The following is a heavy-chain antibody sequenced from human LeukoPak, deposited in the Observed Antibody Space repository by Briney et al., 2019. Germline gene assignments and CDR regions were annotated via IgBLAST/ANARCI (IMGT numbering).Heavy chain of an antibody. J-gene: IGHJ5*02. CDR1: GGSFSGYY. Sequence: SETLSLTCAVYGGSFSGYYWSWIRQPPGKGLEWIGEINHSGSTNYNPSLKSRVTISVDTSKNQFSLKLSSVSAADTAVYYCARGRGYHYYDSSGYYYGRNWFDPWGQGTLVTVSS. CDR3: ARGRGYHYYDSSGYYYGRNWFDP. V-gene: IGHV4-34*01. CDR2: INHSGST. D-gene: IGHD3-22*01.